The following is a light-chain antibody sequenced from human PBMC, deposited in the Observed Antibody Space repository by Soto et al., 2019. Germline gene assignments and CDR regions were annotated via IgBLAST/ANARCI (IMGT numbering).Light chain of an antibody. CDR3: QQYGNSPPYT. CDR1: QRVSSNY. CDR2: GSS. Sequence: EIVLTQSPGTLSLSPGERATLSCRASQRVSSNYLAWYQQKPGQAPRLLIYGSSSRATGIPDRFSGSGSGTDFTLTISRLEPEDFALYFCQQYGNSPPYTFGQGTKVEIK. V-gene: IGKV3-20*01. J-gene: IGKJ2*01.